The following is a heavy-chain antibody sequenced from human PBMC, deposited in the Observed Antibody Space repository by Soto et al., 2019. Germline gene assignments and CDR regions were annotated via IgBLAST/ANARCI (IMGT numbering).Heavy chain of an antibody. V-gene: IGHV3-73*01. Sequence: GGSLRLSCAASGFTFSGSAMHWVRQASGKGLEWVGRIRSKANSYATAYAASVKGRFTISRDDSKNTAYLQMNSLKTEDTAVYYCTSGDYDFWSGYSSYFDYWGQGTLVTVSS. CDR3: TSGDYDFWSGYSSYFDY. J-gene: IGHJ4*02. CDR1: GFTFSGSA. D-gene: IGHD3-3*01. CDR2: IRSKANSYAT.